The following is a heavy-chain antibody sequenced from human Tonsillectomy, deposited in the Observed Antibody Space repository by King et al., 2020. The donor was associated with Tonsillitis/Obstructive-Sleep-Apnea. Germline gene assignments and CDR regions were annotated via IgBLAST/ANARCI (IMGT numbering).Heavy chain of an antibody. CDR2: ISHDGSKK. CDR1: RFTLNNYT. Sequence: VQLVESGGGVVQPGRSLRLSCVGSRFTLNNYTLQWVRQAPGRGLEWVAVISHDGSKKYYTDSVKGRFTISRDNSKNKVYLQMNSLGAEDTAVYYCARDQEQQLVPGFFDYWGQGTLVTVSS. V-gene: IGHV3-30*04. J-gene: IGHJ4*02. CDR3: ARDQEQQLVPGFFDY. D-gene: IGHD6-13*01.